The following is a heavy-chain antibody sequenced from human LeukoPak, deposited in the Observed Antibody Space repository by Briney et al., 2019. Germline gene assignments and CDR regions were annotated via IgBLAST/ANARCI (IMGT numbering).Heavy chain of an antibody. J-gene: IGHJ4*02. CDR3: AKGLSSGWNLKGSDY. D-gene: IGHD6-19*01. CDR1: GFTVSSYA. Sequence: GGSLRLSCEASGFTVSSYAMSWVRQAPGMGLEWVSSISGSGGSTYYADSGKGRFTISRDNSKNTLYLQMNSLRVEDTAVYYCAKGLSSGWNLKGSDYWGQGTLVTVSS. CDR2: ISGSGGST. V-gene: IGHV3-23*01.